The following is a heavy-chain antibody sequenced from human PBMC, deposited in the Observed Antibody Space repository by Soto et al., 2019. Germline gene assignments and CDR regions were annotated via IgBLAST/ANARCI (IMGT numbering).Heavy chain of an antibody. CDR1: GFTFSSYA. V-gene: IGHV3-23*01. CDR3: AKMDYYGSGSYDS. Sequence: GESLKISCAASGFTFSSYAMSWVRQAPGKGLEWVSAISGSGGSTYYADSVKGRFTISRDNSKNTLYLQMNSLRAEDTAVYYCAKMDYYGSGSYDSWGQGTLVTVSS. CDR2: ISGSGGST. D-gene: IGHD3-10*01. J-gene: IGHJ4*02.